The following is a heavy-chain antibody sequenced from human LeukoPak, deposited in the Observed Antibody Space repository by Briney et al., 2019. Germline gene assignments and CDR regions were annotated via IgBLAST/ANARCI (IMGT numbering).Heavy chain of an antibody. V-gene: IGHV3-30*02. CDR1: GFTFSSYG. D-gene: IGHD6-13*01. J-gene: IGHJ4*02. Sequence: GGSLRLSCAASGFTFSSYGMHWVRQAPGKGLEWVAFIRYDGSNKYYADSVKGRFTISRDNSKNTLYLQMNSLRAEDTAVYYCAKGGGSSWYPNFDYWGQGTLVTVSS. CDR3: AKGGGSSWYPNFDY. CDR2: IRYDGSNK.